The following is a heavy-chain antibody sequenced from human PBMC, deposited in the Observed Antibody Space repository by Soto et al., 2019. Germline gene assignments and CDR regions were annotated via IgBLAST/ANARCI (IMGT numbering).Heavy chain of an antibody. J-gene: IGHJ4*02. CDR2: IIPFFNTP. V-gene: IGHV1-69*01. Sequence: QVQLVQAGGEVKRPGSSVRVSCKASADTFSSYAISWVRQAPGQGLDWMGGIIPFFNTPNYAQKFQGRVTITADESTSTAYMDLSSLRSEDTAMYDCAAESAYGGNPLAFLCWGQGTLVTVSS. CDR3: AAESAYGGNPLAFLC. D-gene: IGHD2-21*01. CDR1: ADTFSSYA.